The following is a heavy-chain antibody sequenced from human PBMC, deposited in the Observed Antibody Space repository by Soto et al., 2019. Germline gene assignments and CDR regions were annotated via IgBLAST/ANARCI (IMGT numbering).Heavy chain of an antibody. CDR2: ISYDGSNK. Sequence: LRLSCAASGFTFSGYGMHWVRQAPGKGLEWVAVISYDGSNKYYADSVKGRFTISRDNSKNTLYLQMNSLRAEDTAVYYCARDLQNIVVVVAAYYYYGMDVWGQGTTVTVSS. CDR1: GFTFSGYG. V-gene: IGHV3-30*03. J-gene: IGHJ6*02. D-gene: IGHD2-15*01. CDR3: ARDLQNIVVVVAAYYYYGMDV.